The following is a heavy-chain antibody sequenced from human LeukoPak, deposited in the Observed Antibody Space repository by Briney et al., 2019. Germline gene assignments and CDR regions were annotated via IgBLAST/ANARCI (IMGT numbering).Heavy chain of an antibody. CDR2: INPNSGGT. V-gene: IGHV1-2*02. D-gene: IGHD2-2*02. CDR1: GYTFTGYY. J-gene: IGHJ4*02. Sequence: SVKVSCKASGYTFTGYYMHWVRQAPGQGLEWMGWINPNSGGTNYAQKFQGRVTMTRDTSISTAYMGLSRLRSDDTAVYYCARDGGYCSSTSCYTLIDYWGQGTLVTVSS. CDR3: ARDGGYCSSTSCYTLIDY.